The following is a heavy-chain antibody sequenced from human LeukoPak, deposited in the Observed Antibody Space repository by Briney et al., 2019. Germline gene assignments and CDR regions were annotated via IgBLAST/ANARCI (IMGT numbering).Heavy chain of an antibody. V-gene: IGHV3-7*04. CDR3: ARGRTLVLTPAAIPYYFDC. D-gene: IGHD2-8*01. CDR1: GFTFSRYW. Sequence: GGSLRLSCAASGFTFSRYWMTWARQVPGKGLEWGANIKQDGSEIHYVESVKGRFSIPRDNAKTSLYLQMNSLRAEDTAVYYCARGRTLVLTPAAIPYYFDCGGQGTLVTVSS. J-gene: IGHJ4*02. CDR2: IKQDGSEI.